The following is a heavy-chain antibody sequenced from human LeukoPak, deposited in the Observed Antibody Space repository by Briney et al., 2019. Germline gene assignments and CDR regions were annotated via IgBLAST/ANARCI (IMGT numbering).Heavy chain of an antibody. J-gene: IGHJ6*03. Sequence: SQTLSLTCTVSGGSISSGGYYWSWIRQPPGKGLEWIGYIYHSGSTYYNPSLKSRVTISVDRSKNQFSLKLSSVTAADTAVYYCVRVPTTVDNYYMDVWGKGTTVTVSS. V-gene: IGHV4-30-2*01. CDR2: IYHSGST. CDR3: VRVPTTVDNYYMDV. D-gene: IGHD4-11*01. CDR1: GGSISSGGYY.